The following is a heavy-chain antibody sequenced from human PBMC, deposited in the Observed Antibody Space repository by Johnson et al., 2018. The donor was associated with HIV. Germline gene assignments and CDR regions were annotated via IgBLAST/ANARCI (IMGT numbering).Heavy chain of an antibody. CDR3: ARDDTWGDAFDI. CDR1: GFNFSSYG. D-gene: IGHD1-26*01. J-gene: IGHJ3*02. V-gene: IGHV3-33*01. CDR2: IWYDGSNK. Sequence: VQLVESGGALVQPGRSLRLSCEASGFNFSSYGMHWVRQAPGKGLEWVAVIWYDGSNKYYAESVKGQFTISRDNAKNSLYLQMNSLRAEDTAVYYCARDDTWGDAFDIWGQGTMVTVSS.